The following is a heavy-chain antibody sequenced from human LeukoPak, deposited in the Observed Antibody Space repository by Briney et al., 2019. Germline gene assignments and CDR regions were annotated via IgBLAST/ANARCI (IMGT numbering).Heavy chain of an antibody. CDR1: GGSISSYY. Sequence: SETLSLTCTVSGGSISSYYWSWIRQPAGKGLEWIGYIYYSGSTNYNPSLKSRVTISVDTSKNQFSLKLSSVTAADTAVYYCGRQNYDILTPGWFDPWGQGTLVTVSS. J-gene: IGHJ5*02. CDR3: GRQNYDILTPGWFDP. CDR2: IYYSGST. D-gene: IGHD3-9*01. V-gene: IGHV4-59*08.